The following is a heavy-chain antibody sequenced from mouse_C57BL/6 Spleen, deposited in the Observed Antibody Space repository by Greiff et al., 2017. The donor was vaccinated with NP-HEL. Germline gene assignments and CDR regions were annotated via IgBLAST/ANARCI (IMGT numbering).Heavy chain of an antibody. CDR3: ARGCPFGAMDY. D-gene: IGHD6-1*01. CDR1: GYTFTSYW. Sequence: VKLMESGAELAKPGASVKLSCKASGYTFTSYWMNWVKQRPGQGLEWIGYINPSSGNTTYNQQLKDKATLTADQSSSTAYMQLSSLTYEDSAVYYCARGCPFGAMDYWGQGTSVTVSS. CDR2: INPSSGNT. V-gene: IGHV1-7*01. J-gene: IGHJ4*01.